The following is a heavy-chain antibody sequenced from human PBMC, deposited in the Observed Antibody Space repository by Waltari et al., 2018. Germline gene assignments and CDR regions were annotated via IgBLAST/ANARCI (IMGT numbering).Heavy chain of an antibody. J-gene: IGHJ3*02. CDR1: GFIFSCAW. CDR2: INRDGSGT. D-gene: IGHD6-13*01. V-gene: IGHV3-74*01. Sequence: EVQLVESGGGLVPPGGSVRLSCAASGFIFSCAWLPWVRPAPERGLGGVSSINRDGSGTSNADSVKGRFTVSRDNAKSTLYLQMNSLRAEDTAVYYCARAGEGAAAYTFDIWGQGTMVTVSS. CDR3: ARAGEGAAAYTFDI.